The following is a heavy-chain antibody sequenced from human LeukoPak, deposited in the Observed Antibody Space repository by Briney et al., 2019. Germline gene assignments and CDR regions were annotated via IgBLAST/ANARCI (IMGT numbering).Heavy chain of an antibody. CDR1: GFTFSSYS. CDR3: ARAESSNWYWYFDL. V-gene: IGHV3-21*04. CDR2: ISSSSSYI. Sequence: GGSLRLSCAASGFTFSSYSMNWVRQAPGKGLEWVSSISSSSSYIYYADSAKGRFTISRDNAKNSLYLQMNSLRAEDTAVYYCARAESSNWYWYFDLWGRGTLVTVSS. D-gene: IGHD6-13*01. J-gene: IGHJ2*01.